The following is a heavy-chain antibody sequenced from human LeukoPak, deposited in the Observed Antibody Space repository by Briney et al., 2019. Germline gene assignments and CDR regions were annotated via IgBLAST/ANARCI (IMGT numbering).Heavy chain of an antibody. CDR1: GFTLSSKY. D-gene: IGHD6-13*01. J-gene: IGHJ6*02. CDR3: ASYSGSWGHYYYGMDV. Sequence: GGSLRLSCAPSGFTLSSKYMSWVRQAAGKGVEWVSVIYSGGSTYYPDSVNGRFTISRDNSKNTLYLQMNSLRAEDTAVYYCASYSGSWGHYYYGMDVWGQGTTVTVS. V-gene: IGHV3-53*01. CDR2: IYSGGST.